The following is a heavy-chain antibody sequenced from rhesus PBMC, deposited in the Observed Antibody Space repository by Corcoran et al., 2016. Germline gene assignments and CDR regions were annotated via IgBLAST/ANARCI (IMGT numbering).Heavy chain of an antibody. CDR3: ARHVGRNGYGLDS. CDR1: GGSISDRSR. V-gene: IGHV4S10*01. J-gene: IGHJ6*01. Sequence: QLQLQESGPGLVKPSETLYLTCAVSGGSISDRSRWGWIRQPPGKGLEFIGYPFGSGTSTNYSPSLKSRVNISKDASKNQFSLRLSFVTAADTAVYYCARHVGRNGYGLDSWGQGVVVTVSS. CDR2: PFGSGTST.